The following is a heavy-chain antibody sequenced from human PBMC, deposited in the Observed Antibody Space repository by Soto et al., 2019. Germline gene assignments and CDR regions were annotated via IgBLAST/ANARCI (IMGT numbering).Heavy chain of an antibody. V-gene: IGHV1-69*06. CDR1: GGTFDTYA. CDR3: ARGHLYDSSDSGSDY. Sequence: QLVQSGAEVKKPGSSVKVSCTASGGTFDTYAFIWVRQAPGQGLEWMGGIIPSFATPSYAQKFQGRVTIPADKSTSTAYIELTSLTSDDTAVYYCARGHLYDSSDSGSDYWGQGTLITVSS. CDR2: IIPSFATP. D-gene: IGHD6-25*01. J-gene: IGHJ4*02.